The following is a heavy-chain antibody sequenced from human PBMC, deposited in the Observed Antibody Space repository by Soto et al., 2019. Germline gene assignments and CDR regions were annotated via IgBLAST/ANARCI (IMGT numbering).Heavy chain of an antibody. CDR2: ISPGGDRI. CDR3: TKSADSAGRGVDF. J-gene: IGHJ4*02. V-gene: IGHV3-48*02. Sequence: PGGSLRLSCAASGFTFSHFAMHWVRQAPGKGLEWVSYISPGGDRIYYAESLKGRITISRDNARNSLSLQMNILSDEDTAVYYCTKSADSAGRGVDFWGQGTLVTVSS. D-gene: IGHD3-10*01. CDR1: GFTFSHFA.